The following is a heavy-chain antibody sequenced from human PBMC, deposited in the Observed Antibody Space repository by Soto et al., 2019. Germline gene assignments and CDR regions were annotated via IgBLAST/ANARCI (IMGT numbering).Heavy chain of an antibody. CDR2: IYYSGST. CDR3: ARQGRATVTFDY. D-gene: IGHD4-17*01. V-gene: IGHV4-39*01. CDR1: GGSISSSSYY. Sequence: QLQLQESGPGLVKPSETLSLTCTVSGGSISSSSYYWGWIRQPPGKGLEWIGSIYYSGSTYYNPSLKSRVTISVDTSKNQFSLKLSSVTAADTAVYYCARQGRATVTFDYWGQGTLVTVSS. J-gene: IGHJ4*02.